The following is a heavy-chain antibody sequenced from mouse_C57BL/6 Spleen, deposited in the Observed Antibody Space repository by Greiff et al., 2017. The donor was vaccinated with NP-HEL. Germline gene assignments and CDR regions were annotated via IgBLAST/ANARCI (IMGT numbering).Heavy chain of an antibody. CDR2: IDPANGNT. J-gene: IGHJ2*01. Sequence: VQLQQSVAELVRPGASVKLSCTASGFNIKNTYMHWVKQRPEQGLEWIGRIDPANGNTKYATKFQGKATITAAPSSNTAYLQLSSLTSEDTAMDYCASGGWLLQDVSFDDWGQGTTLTVSS. D-gene: IGHD2-3*01. V-gene: IGHV14-3*01. CDR3: ASGGWLLQDVSFDD. CDR1: GFNIKNTY.